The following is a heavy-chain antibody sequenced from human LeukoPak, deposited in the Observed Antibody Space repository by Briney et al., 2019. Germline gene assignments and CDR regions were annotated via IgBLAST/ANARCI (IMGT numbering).Heavy chain of an antibody. CDR2: ISSSSSTI. D-gene: IGHD3-3*01. V-gene: IGHV3-48*01. CDR3: ARVPTSIFGVATIYYFDY. J-gene: IGHJ4*02. Sequence: ETLSLTCTVSGGSISSSWYWGWIRQPPGKGLEWVSYISSSSSTIYYADSVRGRFTISRDNAKNSLYLQMNSLRAEDTAVYYCARVPTSIFGVATIYYFDYWGQGTLVTVSS. CDR1: GGSISSSWY.